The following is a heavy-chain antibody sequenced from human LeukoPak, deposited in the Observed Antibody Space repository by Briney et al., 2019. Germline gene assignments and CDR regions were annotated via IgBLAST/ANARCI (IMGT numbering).Heavy chain of an antibody. V-gene: IGHV3-66*01. D-gene: IGHD1-26*01. Sequence: GGSLRLSCAASGFTVSSNCMTWVRQAPGKGLEWLSVIYSGGDTYYADSVKGRFTISRDNSKNTLYLQMNSLRAEYTAVYYCARRSGEGYFDCWGQGTLVTVSS. CDR1: GFTVSSNC. CDR3: ARRSGEGYFDC. J-gene: IGHJ4*02. CDR2: IYSGGDT.